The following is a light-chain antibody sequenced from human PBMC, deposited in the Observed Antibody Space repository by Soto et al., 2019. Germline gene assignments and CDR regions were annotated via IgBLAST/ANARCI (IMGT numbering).Light chain of an antibody. J-gene: IGKJ2*01. CDR1: QDISTY. CDR2: DAS. CDR3: QQYDTLRT. V-gene: IGKV1-33*01. Sequence: DIQMTQSPSSLSASVGDRLTITCQASQDISTYLNWYQQKPGKAPKLLISDASKLEPGVPSRFSGSGSGTHFTFIITSLQPEDIATYYCQQYDTLRTFGQGTKVDIK.